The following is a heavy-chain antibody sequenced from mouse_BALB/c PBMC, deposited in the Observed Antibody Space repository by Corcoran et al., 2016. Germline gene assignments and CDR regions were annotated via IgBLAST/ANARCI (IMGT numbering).Heavy chain of an antibody. CDR3: ARRAGGYYAMDY. CDR2: IYWDDDK. J-gene: IGHJ4*01. CDR1: GFSLSTSGMG. Sequence: QVTLKESGPGILQPSQTLSLTCSFSGFSLSTSGMGVSWIRQPSGKGLDWLAHIYWDDDKRYNPSLKSRLTISKDTSRNQVFLKITSVDTADTATYYCARRAGGYYAMDYWGQGTSVTVSS. V-gene: IGHV8-12*01.